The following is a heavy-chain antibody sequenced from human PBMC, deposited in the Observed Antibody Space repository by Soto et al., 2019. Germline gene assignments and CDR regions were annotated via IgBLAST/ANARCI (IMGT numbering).Heavy chain of an antibody. CDR1: GGTFSSYA. V-gene: IGHV1-69*13. CDR2: IIPIFGTA. J-gene: IGHJ4*02. CDR3: ARVDSSGYPGPYYFDY. Sequence: SVKVSCKASGGTFSSYAIGWVRQAPGQGLEWMGGIIPIFGTANYAQKFQGRVTITADESTSTAYMELSSLRSEDTAVYYCARVDSSGYPGPYYFDYWGQGTLVTVSS. D-gene: IGHD3-22*01.